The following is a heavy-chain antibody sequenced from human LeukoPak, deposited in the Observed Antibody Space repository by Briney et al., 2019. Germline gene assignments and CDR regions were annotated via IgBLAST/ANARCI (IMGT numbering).Heavy chain of an antibody. D-gene: IGHD3-22*01. CDR2: ISDSGGRT. CDR1: GITLSNYG. V-gene: IGHV3-23*01. J-gene: IGHJ4*02. CDR3: AKRGVVIRVILVGFHKEAYYFDS. Sequence: GGSLRLSCAVSGITLSNYGMSWVRQAPGQGLEWVAGISDSGGRTNYADSVKGRFTISRDNPKNTLYLQMNSLRAEDTAVYFCAKRGVVIRVILVGFHKEAYYFDSWGQGALVTVSS.